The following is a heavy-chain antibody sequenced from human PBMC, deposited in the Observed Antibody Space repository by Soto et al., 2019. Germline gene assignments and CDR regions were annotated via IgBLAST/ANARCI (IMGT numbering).Heavy chain of an antibody. CDR2: IYHSGST. Sequence: SETRSLTCAVSGYSISSGYYWGWIRQPPGKGLEWIGSIYHSGSTYYNPSLKSRVTISVDTSKNQFSLKLSSVTAADTAVYYCARDLSLTVPFDYWGQGTLVTVSS. D-gene: IGHD3-16*02. J-gene: IGHJ4*02. CDR3: ARDLSLTVPFDY. V-gene: IGHV4-38-2*02. CDR1: GYSISSGYY.